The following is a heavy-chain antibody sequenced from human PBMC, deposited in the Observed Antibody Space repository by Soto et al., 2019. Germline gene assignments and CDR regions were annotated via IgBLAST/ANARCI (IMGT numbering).Heavy chain of an antibody. V-gene: IGHV3-33*01. J-gene: IGHJ6*02. D-gene: IGHD3-10*01. Sequence: QVHLVESGGGVVQPGGSLTLSCSVSDFAFRLHGIHWVRHTPGKGLEWVAMIWHDGTRKYFRDSVRGRFTISRDSAKNKVYLQMTNLRGDDSALYFCARDRSSSYSYAMDLWGQGTTVTVSS. CDR2: IWHDGTRK. CDR1: DFAFRLHG. CDR3: ARDRSSSYSYAMDL.